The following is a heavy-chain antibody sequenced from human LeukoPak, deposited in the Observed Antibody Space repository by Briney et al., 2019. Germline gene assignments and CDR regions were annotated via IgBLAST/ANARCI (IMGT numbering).Heavy chain of an antibody. J-gene: IGHJ4*02. CDR3: ARDTYGSGSYSGY. Sequence: GGSLRLSCAASGFTFKNYGMTWVRQAPGKGLEWVSSISSSSSYIYYADSVKGRFTISRDNAKNSLYLQMNSLRAEDTAVYYCARDTYGSGSYSGYWGQGTLVTVSS. V-gene: IGHV3-21*01. D-gene: IGHD3-10*01. CDR1: GFTFKNYG. CDR2: ISSSSSYI.